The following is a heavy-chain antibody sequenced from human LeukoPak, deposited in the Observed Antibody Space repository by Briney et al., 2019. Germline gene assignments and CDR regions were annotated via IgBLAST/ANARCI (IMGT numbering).Heavy chain of an antibody. CDR2: ISGSGGST. CDR1: GFTFRNYA. CDR3: ARGYCSSTSCYEWDY. V-gene: IGHV3-23*01. D-gene: IGHD2-2*01. J-gene: IGHJ4*02. Sequence: GGSLRLSCAASGFTFRNYAMSWVRQAPGKGLEWVSAISGSGGSTYYADSVKGRFTISRDNSKNTLYLQMNSLRAEDTAVYYCARGYCSSTSCYEWDYWGQGTLVTVSS.